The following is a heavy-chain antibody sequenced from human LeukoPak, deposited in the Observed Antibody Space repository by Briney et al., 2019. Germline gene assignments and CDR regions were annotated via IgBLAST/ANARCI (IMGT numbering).Heavy chain of an antibody. CDR2: IYPGDSDS. J-gene: IGHJ4*02. CDR3: ARLSRGYYFDY. V-gene: IGHV5-51*01. Sequence: GESLKISCKGSGYTFSSSYWIGWVRQMSGKGLEWMGSIYPGDSDSRYSPSFQGQVTISADKSISTAYLQWSSLKASDTAMYYCARLSRGYYFDYWGQGTLVTVSS. CDR1: GYTFSSSYW. D-gene: IGHD3-22*01.